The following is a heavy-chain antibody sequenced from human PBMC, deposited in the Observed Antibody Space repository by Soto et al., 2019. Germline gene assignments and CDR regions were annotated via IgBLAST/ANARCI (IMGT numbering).Heavy chain of an antibody. J-gene: IGHJ4*02. CDR2: ISSGSSDT. CDR1: GFTFFNYY. D-gene: IGHD1-26*01. CDR3: VRDIARVGDTYYYDY. V-gene: IGHV3-11*06. Sequence: LSCAASGFTFFNYYMSWVRQAPGKGLEWLSYISSGSSDTNYADSVRGRFTISRDNAKNSLYLQMNDLRADDTAVYYCVRDIARVGDTYYYDYWGQGTLVTVSS.